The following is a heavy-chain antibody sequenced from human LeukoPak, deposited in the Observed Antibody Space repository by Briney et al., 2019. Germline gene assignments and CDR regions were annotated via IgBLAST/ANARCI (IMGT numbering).Heavy chain of an antibody. Sequence: GASVKVSCKASGYTFNSYALDWVRQAPGQGPEWMGWINTNTGNPTYAQGFTGRFVFSLDTSVSTAYLEISSLKAEDTAVYYCARARYCIGSTCPAGYYGMDVWGQGTTVTVSS. D-gene: IGHD2-15*01. V-gene: IGHV7-4-1*02. J-gene: IGHJ6*02. CDR2: INTNTGNP. CDR3: ARARYCIGSTCPAGYYGMDV. CDR1: GYTFNSYA.